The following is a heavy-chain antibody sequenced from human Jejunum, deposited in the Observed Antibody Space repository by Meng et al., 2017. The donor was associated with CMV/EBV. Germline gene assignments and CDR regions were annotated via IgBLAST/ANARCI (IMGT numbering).Heavy chain of an antibody. V-gene: IGHV3-23*01. J-gene: IGHJ4*02. CDR1: GFSFSNYF. D-gene: IGHD6-13*01. CDR3: AKDQGTWSSYSFDY. Sequence: ACGFSFSNYFMGWVRQAPRKGLEWVSNISSSGDMTYYADSVKGRFAISRDSSKNTLYLQMNSLRVEDTAVYYCAKDQGTWSSYSFDYWGQGTLVTVSS. CDR2: ISSSGDMT.